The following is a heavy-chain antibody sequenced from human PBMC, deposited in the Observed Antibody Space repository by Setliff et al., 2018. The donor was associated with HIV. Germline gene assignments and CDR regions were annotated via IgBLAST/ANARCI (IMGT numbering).Heavy chain of an antibody. CDR2: INPGNGNT. Sequence: ASVKVSCKASGYTFTNYAIHWVRQAPGQRLEWMGWINPGNGNTKYSQKFQGRVTITRDTSATTAYMELSSLRSEDTAIFYCARDPAPSSSASYFQHWGQGTPVTVSS. V-gene: IGHV1-3*01. D-gene: IGHD6-6*01. CDR3: ARDPAPSSSASYFQH. CDR1: GYTFTNYA. J-gene: IGHJ1*01.